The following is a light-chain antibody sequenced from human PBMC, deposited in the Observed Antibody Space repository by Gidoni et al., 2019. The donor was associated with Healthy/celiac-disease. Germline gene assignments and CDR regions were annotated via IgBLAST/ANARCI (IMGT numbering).Light chain of an antibody. Sequence: SYELTQPPSVSVSPGQTASITCSGDKLGDKYACWYQQKPGQSPVLVIYQDSKRPSGIPARFSGSNSGNTATLTISGTQAMDEADYYCQAWDSSTEFGGGTKLTVL. CDR2: QDS. CDR1: KLGDKY. V-gene: IGLV3-1*01. J-gene: IGLJ2*01. CDR3: QAWDSSTE.